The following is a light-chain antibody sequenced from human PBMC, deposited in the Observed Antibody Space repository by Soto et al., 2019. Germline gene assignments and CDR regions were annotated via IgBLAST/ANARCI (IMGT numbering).Light chain of an antibody. CDR3: QQYTGPPTT. Sequence: DIILTQPPDTLSLSPGERATLSCRASQTVSSNYLAWCQQRPGQAPRLLIYGASTRAAGIPDRFSGSGSGTDFTLTITRLEPEDSAVYFCQQYTGPPTTFGQGTRLEIK. CDR1: QTVSSNY. J-gene: IGKJ5*01. CDR2: GAS. V-gene: IGKV3-20*01.